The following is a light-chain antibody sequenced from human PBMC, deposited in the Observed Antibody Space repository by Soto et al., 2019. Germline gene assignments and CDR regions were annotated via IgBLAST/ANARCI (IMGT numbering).Light chain of an antibody. CDR1: QSLLHSNGYNY. V-gene: IGKV2-28*01. Sequence: IVLTETPLSLSVTPGQPACISCKSSQSLLHSNGYNYLDWYLQKPGQSPQLLIYFVSNRASGVPDRFSGSGSGTDFTLKISRVEPEDVGVYYCMQALQTRTFGQGTKVDI. CDR2: FVS. CDR3: MQALQTRT. J-gene: IGKJ1*01.